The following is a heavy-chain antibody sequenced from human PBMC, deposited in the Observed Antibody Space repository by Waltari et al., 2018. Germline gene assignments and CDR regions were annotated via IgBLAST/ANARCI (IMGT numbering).Heavy chain of an antibody. CDR3: ARENYYGSGILDALDV. CDR1: GFTFRNYP. CDR2: MSSGGRLI. Sequence: QVQLVESGGGVVQPGWSLRLSCAASGFTFRNYPVHWVRQAPGKGLGGVAVMSSGGRLIFYTDCGKCRFTSCRDNSKSALSVQRNSLGVEETAIYDCARENYYGSGILDALDVWGQGTMVTVSS. J-gene: IGHJ3*01. V-gene: IGHV3-30*10. D-gene: IGHD3-10*01.